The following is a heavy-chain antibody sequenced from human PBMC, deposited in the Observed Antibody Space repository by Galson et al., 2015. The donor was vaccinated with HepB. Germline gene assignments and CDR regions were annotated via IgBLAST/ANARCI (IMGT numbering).Heavy chain of an antibody. V-gene: IGHV6-1*01. CDR2: TYYRSKWYN. CDR1: GDSVSSNSAA. J-gene: IGHJ6*02. D-gene: IGHD5-18*01. CDR3: ARESVPTWIQLWNYGMDV. Sequence: CAISGDSVSSNSAAWNWIRQSPSRGLEWLGRTYYRSKWYNDYAVSVKSRITINPDTSKNQFSLQLNSVTPEDTAVYYCARESVPTWIQLWNYGMDVWGQGTTVTVSS.